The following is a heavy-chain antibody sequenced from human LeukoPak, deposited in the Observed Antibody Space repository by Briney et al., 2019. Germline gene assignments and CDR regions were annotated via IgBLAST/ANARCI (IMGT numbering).Heavy chain of an antibody. D-gene: IGHD3-22*01. CDR1: GYRFTNYW. CDR2: IYLGDSDS. V-gene: IGHV5-51*01. J-gene: IGHJ5*02. Sequence: GGPLKISCKGSGYRFTNYWIGWAGQMPGKGLEWMGIIYLGDSDSRYNPSFQGHVTISAAKSISPAYLKWSSLKASDTAMYYCARRPYYDSSGYSYNWFDPWGQGALVTVSS. CDR3: ARRPYYDSSGYSYNWFDP.